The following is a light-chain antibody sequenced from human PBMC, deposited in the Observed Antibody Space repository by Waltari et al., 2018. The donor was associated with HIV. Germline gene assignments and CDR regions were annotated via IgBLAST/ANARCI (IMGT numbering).Light chain of an antibody. CDR1: QSVSISY. V-gene: IGKV3-20*01. Sequence: EIVLTQSPGTLSLSPGERATLSCRASQSVSISYLAWYQQKRGQAPRLPSYGASSRATDSPDGFSGSGSGRDVTLTISRLEPEDCAVYYCQQYGSSLVTFGGGTKVEIK. CDR3: QQYGSSLVT. J-gene: IGKJ4*01. CDR2: GAS.